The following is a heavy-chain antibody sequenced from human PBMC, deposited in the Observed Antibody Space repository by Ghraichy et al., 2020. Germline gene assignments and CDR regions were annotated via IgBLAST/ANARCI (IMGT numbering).Heavy chain of an antibody. D-gene: IGHD6-13*01. Sequence: SETLSLTCAVYGGSFSGYYWSWIRQPPGKGLEWIGEINHSGSTNYNPSLKSRVTISVDTSKNQFSLKLSSVTAADTAVYYCARHREYSSSWYLYYYYYYGMDVWGQGTTVTVSS. CDR2: INHSGST. J-gene: IGHJ6*02. V-gene: IGHV4-34*01. CDR1: GGSFSGYY. CDR3: ARHREYSSSWYLYYYYYYGMDV.